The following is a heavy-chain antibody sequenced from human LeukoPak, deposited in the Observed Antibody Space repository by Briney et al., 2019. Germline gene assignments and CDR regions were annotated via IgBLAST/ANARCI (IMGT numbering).Heavy chain of an antibody. Sequence: SETLSLTCAVFGGSFSDYYWNWIRQTPGKGLEWIGEINHSGSTNSNPSLKSRVTISADTSKNQFSLKLSSVTAADTAVYYCARAPGEWFGELLAYYFDYWGQGTLVAVSS. V-gene: IGHV4-34*01. CDR2: INHSGST. D-gene: IGHD3-10*01. CDR1: GGSFSDYY. CDR3: ARAPGEWFGELLAYYFDY. J-gene: IGHJ4*02.